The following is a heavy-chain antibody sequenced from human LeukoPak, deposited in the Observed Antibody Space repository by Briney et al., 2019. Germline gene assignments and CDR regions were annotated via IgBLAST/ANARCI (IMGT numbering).Heavy chain of an antibody. CDR3: AKVGVYSSSGDYYYYYMDV. D-gene: IGHD6-6*01. CDR2: ISYDGSNK. Sequence: GGPLKLSCAASGFTFISYGIHWVRQAPGKGLEWLAFISYDGSNKYYADSVKGRFTISRDNSKNTLYLQMNSLRAEDTAVYYCAKVGVYSSSGDYYYYYMDVWGKGTTVTVSS. CDR1: GFTFISYG. V-gene: IGHV3-30*18. J-gene: IGHJ6*03.